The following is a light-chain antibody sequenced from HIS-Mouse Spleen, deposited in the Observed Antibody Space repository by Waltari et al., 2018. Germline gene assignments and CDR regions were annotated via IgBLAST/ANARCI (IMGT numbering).Light chain of an antibody. CDR1: QSVSSSY. V-gene: IGKV3-20*01. CDR3: QQYGSSPSWT. J-gene: IGKJ1*01. Sequence: EIVLTQSPGTLSLSPGERATLSCRASQSVSSSYLAWDQQKPGQAPRLLIYGAASRATGIPDRFSGSGSGTDFTLTISRLEPEDFVVYYCQQYGSSPSWTFGQGTKVEIK. CDR2: GAA.